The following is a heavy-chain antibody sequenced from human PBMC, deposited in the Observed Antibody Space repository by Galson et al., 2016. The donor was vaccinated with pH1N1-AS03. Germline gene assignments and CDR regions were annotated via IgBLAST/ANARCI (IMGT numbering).Heavy chain of an antibody. CDR2: IIPIFGNS. Sequence: SVKVSCKASGGTFNKYAITWVRQAPGQGLEWMGGIIPIFGNSDYAQKFQGRVTISTDKSTTTAYMALSRLTSVDAAVYYCAREAESRDSSSWYGLTFDYWGQGTPVTVSP. V-gene: IGHV1-69*05. J-gene: IGHJ4*02. D-gene: IGHD6-13*01. CDR1: GGTFNKYA. CDR3: AREAESRDSSSWYGLTFDY.